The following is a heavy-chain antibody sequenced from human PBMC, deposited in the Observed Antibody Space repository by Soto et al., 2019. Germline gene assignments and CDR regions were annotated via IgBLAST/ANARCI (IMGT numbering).Heavy chain of an antibody. CDR2: VSSSGDYT. J-gene: IGHJ4*02. Sequence: EVQLLESGGGLVQPGGSLRLSCAASGFTFSSYAMAWVRQAPGMGLEWVSAVSSSGDYTYYTDSVKGRFTISRDNFRNTLYVPMSSLRAADTAMYYCVNSLSPSGLNWLSHVDHWGQGTLVTVSS. D-gene: IGHD1-1*01. CDR3: VNSLSPSGLNWLSHVDH. V-gene: IGHV3-23*01. CDR1: GFTFSSYA.